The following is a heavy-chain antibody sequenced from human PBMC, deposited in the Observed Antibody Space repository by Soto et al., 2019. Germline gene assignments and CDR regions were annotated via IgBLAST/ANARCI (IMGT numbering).Heavy chain of an antibody. CDR2: IYNSGRT. CDR1: GGSISNDY. D-gene: IGHD6-13*01. J-gene: IGHJ6*02. V-gene: IGHV4-59*12. Sequence: QVQLQESGPGLVKPSETLSLTCTVSGGSISNDYWSWIRQPPGKGLEWIGYIYNSGRTKYNPSLKSRVTISADTSKNQFSLKLSSVTAADTAVYYCAASNGNSWYTFDQYYAMGVWGRGTTVTVSS. CDR3: AASNGNSWYTFDQYYAMGV.